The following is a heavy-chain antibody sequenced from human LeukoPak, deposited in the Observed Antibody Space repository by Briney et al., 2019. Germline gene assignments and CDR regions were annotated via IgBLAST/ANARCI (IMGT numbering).Heavy chain of an antibody. CDR2: IYYSGST. J-gene: IGHJ3*02. CDR1: GGSISSSSYY. CDR3: ARQGDSLADAFDI. D-gene: IGHD2-21*01. V-gene: IGHV4-39*01. Sequence: SETLSLTCTVPGGSISSSSYYWGWIRQPPGKGLEWIGSIYYSGSTYYNPSLKSRVTISVDTSKNQFSLKLSSVTAADTAVYYCARQGDSLADAFDIWGQGTMVTVSS.